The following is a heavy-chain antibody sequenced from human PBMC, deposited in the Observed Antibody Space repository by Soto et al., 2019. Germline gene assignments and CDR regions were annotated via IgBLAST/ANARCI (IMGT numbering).Heavy chain of an antibody. Sequence: EVQLVESGGGLVQPGGSLRLSCAASGFTFSNYWMNWVRQAPGKGLEWVANINQDGSEKYYADSVQGRFTLSRDNGKNSLSLQMNSLRAEDTAVYYCARRPGGGFDYWGQRALLSVSS. CDR2: INQDGSEK. CDR1: GFTFSNYW. V-gene: IGHV3-7*03. CDR3: ARRPGGGFDY. D-gene: IGHD3-10*01. J-gene: IGHJ4*02.